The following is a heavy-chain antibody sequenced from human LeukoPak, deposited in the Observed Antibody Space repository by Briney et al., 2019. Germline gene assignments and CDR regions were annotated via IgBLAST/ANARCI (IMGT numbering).Heavy chain of an antibody. Sequence: SGGSLRLSCAASGFTFSSYAMSWVRQAPGKGLEWVSAISGSGGSTYYADSVKGRFTISRDNSKNTLYLQMNSLRAEDTAVYYCAKERGAMIVVVIEGAFDIWGRGTMVTVSS. D-gene: IGHD3-22*01. J-gene: IGHJ3*02. V-gene: IGHV3-23*01. CDR2: ISGSGGST. CDR1: GFTFSSYA. CDR3: AKERGAMIVVVIEGAFDI.